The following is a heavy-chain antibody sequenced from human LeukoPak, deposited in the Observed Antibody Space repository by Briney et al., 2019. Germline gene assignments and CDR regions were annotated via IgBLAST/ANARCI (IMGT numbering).Heavy chain of an antibody. CDR1: GFTFSELC. Sequence: ASVKVSCKVSGFTFSELCIYWVRQAPGKGLEWMGGFDPEDGKTIYAQRFQGRVTVNEDTSTDTAYMVLSSLSSDDTAVYYCATDHYRSGYDWGDYWGQGTLITVSS. D-gene: IGHD5-12*01. J-gene: IGHJ4*02. CDR3: ATDHYRSGYDWGDY. V-gene: IGHV1-24*01. CDR2: FDPEDGKT.